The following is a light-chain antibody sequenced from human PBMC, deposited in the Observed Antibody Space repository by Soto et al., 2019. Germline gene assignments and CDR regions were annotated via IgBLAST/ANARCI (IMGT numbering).Light chain of an antibody. V-gene: IGLV2-23*01. Sequence: QSALAQPASVSGSPGQSITISCTGNSDFVRSFSLVSWYQQHPGKAPKLMISEGHRRPSGVPDRFSGSSSVTTASLTISGLQADDEADYYCCLYVGATTYVFGTGTKVTVL. CDR3: CLYVGATTYV. J-gene: IGLJ1*01. CDR2: EGH. CDR1: SDFVRSFSL.